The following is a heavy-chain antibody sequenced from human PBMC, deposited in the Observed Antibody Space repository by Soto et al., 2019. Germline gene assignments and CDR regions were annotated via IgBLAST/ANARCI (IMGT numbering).Heavy chain of an antibody. Sequence: GGSLRLSCAASGFTFSAYAMNWVRQAPGKGLEWVSALTGSGADTYYADSVKGRFPISRDNSKNTLYLQINSLRAEDTAVYHCAKCSGYDYYYYMDVWGEGTTVTVSS. V-gene: IGHV3-23*01. CDR1: GFTFSAYA. CDR3: AKCSGYDYYYYMDV. J-gene: IGHJ6*03. D-gene: IGHD3-22*01. CDR2: LTGSGADT.